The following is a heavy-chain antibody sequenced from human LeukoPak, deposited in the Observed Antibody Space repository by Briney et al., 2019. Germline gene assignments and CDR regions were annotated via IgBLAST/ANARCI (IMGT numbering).Heavy chain of an antibody. D-gene: IGHD4-11*01. CDR3: ARGLIYSPNWFDP. CDR1: GFTVSSNY. Sequence: GGSLRLSCAGSGFTVSSNYMSWVRQAPGKGLEWVSVIYTGGNTYCADSVKGRFTISRDNSKNTLYLQMDSLRAEDTAVYYCARGLIYSPNWFDPWGQGTLVTVSS. CDR2: IYTGGNT. J-gene: IGHJ5*02. V-gene: IGHV3-66*01.